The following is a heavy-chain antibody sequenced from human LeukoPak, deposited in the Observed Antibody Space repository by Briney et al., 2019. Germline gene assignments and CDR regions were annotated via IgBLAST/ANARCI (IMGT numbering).Heavy chain of an antibody. V-gene: IGHV4-59*01. CDR2: IYYSGST. J-gene: IGHJ4*02. D-gene: IGHD6-13*01. CDR1: GGSMNSYY. CDR3: AMAYSSSWYYFDY. Sequence: PSETLSLTCSVSGGSMNSYYWSWIRQSPGKGLEWSGYIYYSGSTNYNPSLKSRVTIAVDTSKNQFSLRLNSVTAADTAVYYCAMAYSSSWYYFDYWGQGTLVTVSS.